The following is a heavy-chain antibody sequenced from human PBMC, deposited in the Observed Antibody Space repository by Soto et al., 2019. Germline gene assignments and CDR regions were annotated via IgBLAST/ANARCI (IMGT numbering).Heavy chain of an antibody. J-gene: IGHJ3*02. D-gene: IGHD6-19*01. CDR1: GGSISSGNW. CDR3: AGVVLAVAGTRAFDI. CDR2: IHHSGST. Sequence: QVQLQESGPGLVKPSGTLSLTCAVSGGSISSGNWWSWVRQPPGKGLEWIGEIHHSGSTSYQPSLHSRVIMLVDKSTSQFSVRLSSVNAADTAVYSCAGVVLAVAGTRAFDIWGQGAMVTVSS. V-gene: IGHV4-4*02.